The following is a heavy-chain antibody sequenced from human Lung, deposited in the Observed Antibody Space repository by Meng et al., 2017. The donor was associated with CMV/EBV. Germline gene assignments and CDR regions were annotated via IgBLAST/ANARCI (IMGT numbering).Heavy chain of an antibody. V-gene: IGHV3-7*01. CDR1: GFTVTRNR. Sequence: SCAASGFTVTRNRMTWVRQAPGKGLEWVANINEDGTDKNYLDSVKGRFTISRDNVKKSVYLQMNTLRGEDTAVYYCARPIEGIRETLDYWGQGKXVTVSS. J-gene: IGHJ4*02. CDR3: ARPIEGIRETLDY. D-gene: IGHD3-10*01. CDR2: INEDGTDK.